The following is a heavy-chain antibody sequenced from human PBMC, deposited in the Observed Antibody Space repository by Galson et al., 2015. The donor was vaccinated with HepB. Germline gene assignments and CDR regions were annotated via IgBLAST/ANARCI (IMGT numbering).Heavy chain of an antibody. J-gene: IGHJ4*02. CDR3: AREGTRQDSPYFDY. D-gene: IGHD3-10*01. V-gene: IGHV3-30*04. Sequence: SLRLSCAASGFTFSSYAMHWVRQAPGKGLEWVAVISYDGSNKYYADSVKGRFTISRDNSKNTLYLQMNSLRAEDTAVYYCAREGTRQDSPYFDYWGQGTLVTVSS. CDR1: GFTFSSYA. CDR2: ISYDGSNK.